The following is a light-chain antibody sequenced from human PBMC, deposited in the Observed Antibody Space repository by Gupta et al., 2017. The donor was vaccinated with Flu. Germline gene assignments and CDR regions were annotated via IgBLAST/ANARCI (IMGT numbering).Light chain of an antibody. J-gene: IGKJ2*01. Sequence: VMTQSPATLSVSPGERATLSCRASQSVRSNLAWYQQKPGQAPRLLMYDASTRATAIPARFSGSGSGTEFTLTISSLQSEDFAVYYCQQYDNWPDTFGQGTKLEIK. V-gene: IGKV3-15*01. CDR2: DAS. CDR1: QSVRSN. CDR3: QQYDNWPDT.